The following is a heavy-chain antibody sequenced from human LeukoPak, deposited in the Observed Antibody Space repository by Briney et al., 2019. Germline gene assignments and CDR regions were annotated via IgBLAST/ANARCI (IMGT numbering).Heavy chain of an antibody. Sequence: SVKVSCKASGYTFTGYYMHWVRQAPGQGLEWMGGIIPIFGTANYAQKFQGRVTITADTSTSTAYMELSSLRSEDTAVYYCARGGSSSSDTFDIWGQETMVTVSS. J-gene: IGHJ3*02. D-gene: IGHD6-6*01. CDR1: GYTFTGYY. V-gene: IGHV1-69*06. CDR3: ARGGSSSSDTFDI. CDR2: IIPIFGTA.